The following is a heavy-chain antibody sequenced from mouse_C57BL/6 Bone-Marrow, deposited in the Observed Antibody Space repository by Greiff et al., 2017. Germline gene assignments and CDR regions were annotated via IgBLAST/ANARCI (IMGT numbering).Heavy chain of an antibody. CDR3: ARTTVVRGDYFDY. D-gene: IGHD1-1*01. CDR1: GYTFTSYW. J-gene: IGHJ2*01. CDR2: INPSNGGT. Sequence: QVQLKQPGTELVKPGASVKLSCKASGYTFTSYWMHWVKQRPGQGLEWIGNINPSNGGTNYNEKFKSKATLTVDKSSSTAYMQLSSLTSEDSAVYYCARTTVVRGDYFDYWGQGTTLTVSS. V-gene: IGHV1-53*01.